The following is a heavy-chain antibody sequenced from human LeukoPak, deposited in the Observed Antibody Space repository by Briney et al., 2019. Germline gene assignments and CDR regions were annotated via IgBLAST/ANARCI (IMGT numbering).Heavy chain of an antibody. CDR3: ARDIELVVGSSWYYAFDI. Sequence: PGGSLRLSCAASGFTFSSYGMHWVRQAPGKGLEWVAVIWCDGSNKYYADSVKGRFTISRDNSKNTLYLQMNSLRAEDTAVYYCARDIELVVGSSWYYAFDIWGQGTMVTVSS. CDR2: IWCDGSNK. CDR1: GFTFSSYG. J-gene: IGHJ3*02. V-gene: IGHV3-33*01. D-gene: IGHD6-13*01.